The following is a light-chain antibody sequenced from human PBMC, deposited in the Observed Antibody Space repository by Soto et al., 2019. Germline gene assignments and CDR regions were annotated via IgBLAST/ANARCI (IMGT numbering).Light chain of an antibody. CDR2: EVN. CDR3: SSYSISTAYL. Sequence: QSALTQPPSASGTPGQRVTISCTGTSSDVGGYDYVSWYQLHPGKAPKLMVFEVNNRPSGVSYRFSGSKSGNTASLTISGLQAEDEADYFCSSYSISTAYLFGTGTKVTVL. J-gene: IGLJ1*01. V-gene: IGLV2-14*01. CDR1: SSDVGGYDY.